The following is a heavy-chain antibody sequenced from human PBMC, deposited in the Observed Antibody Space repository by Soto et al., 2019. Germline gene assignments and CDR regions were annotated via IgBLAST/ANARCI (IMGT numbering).Heavy chain of an antibody. D-gene: IGHD1-26*01. CDR2: ITGGGST. CDR3: AKGSGSYYDYFEY. Sequence: GGSLRLSCAASGFTFATYTMNWFRQSPGKGLQWVSAITGGGSTYYADSVKGHFTISRDNSKETLYLQMNSLRVEDSAVYYCAKGSGSYYDYFEYWGRGTLVTVSS. CDR1: GFTFATYT. J-gene: IGHJ4*02. V-gene: IGHV3-23*01.